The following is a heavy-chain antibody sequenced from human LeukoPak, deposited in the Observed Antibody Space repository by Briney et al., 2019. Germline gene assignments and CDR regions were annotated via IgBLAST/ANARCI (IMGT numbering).Heavy chain of an antibody. CDR1: GFTVSSNY. Sequence: GGSLRLSCAASGFTVSSNYMSWVRQAPGKGLEWVSAISGSGGSTYYADSVKGRFTISRDNSKNTLYLQMNSLRAEDTAVYYCANLYDSSGYGGNYWGQGTLVTVSS. CDR3: ANLYDSSGYGGNY. J-gene: IGHJ4*02. D-gene: IGHD3-22*01. CDR2: ISGSGGST. V-gene: IGHV3-23*01.